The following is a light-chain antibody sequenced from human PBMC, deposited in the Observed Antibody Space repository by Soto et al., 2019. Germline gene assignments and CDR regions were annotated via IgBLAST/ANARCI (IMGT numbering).Light chain of an antibody. CDR1: SSDIGGYNY. V-gene: IGLV2-14*01. CDR3: SSYTSTDTHVV. CDR2: EVS. J-gene: IGLJ2*01. Sequence: QSALTQPGSVSGSPGQSITISCTGTSSDIGGYNYVSWYQQHPGKAPKLIISEVSNRPSGISNRFSGSKSGNTASLTISGLQAEDEADYHCSSYTSTDTHVVFGGGTKLTVL.